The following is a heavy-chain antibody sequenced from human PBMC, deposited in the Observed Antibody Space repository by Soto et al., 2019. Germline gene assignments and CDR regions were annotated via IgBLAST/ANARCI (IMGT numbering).Heavy chain of an antibody. J-gene: IGHJ4*02. CDR3: AKAFYDSTNYDRGPTYFDY. D-gene: IGHD3-22*01. V-gene: IGHV3-30-3*01. CDR2: ISLDGSTK. Sequence: QVQLVESGGGVVQPGRSLRLSCAASGFTFSSFAMHWVRQAPGKGLEWVAVISLDGSTKYYADSVKGRFTISKDNSKNTLYLHMNSLRAEDTAVYYCAKAFYDSTNYDRGPTYFDYWCQGSLVTVSS. CDR1: GFTFSSFA.